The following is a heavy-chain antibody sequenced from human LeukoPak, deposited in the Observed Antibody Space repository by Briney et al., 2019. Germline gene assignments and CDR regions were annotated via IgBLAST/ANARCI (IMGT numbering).Heavy chain of an antibody. J-gene: IGHJ6*03. CDR1: GGTFSSYA. Sequence: ASVKVSCKASGGTFSSYAISWVRQAPGQGLEWMGGIIPIFGTANYAQKFQGRVTITADESTSTAYMELSSLRSEDTAVYYCARGLFIPGLPRKYYYYYMDVWGKGTTVTISS. D-gene: IGHD1-14*01. CDR3: ARGLFIPGLPRKYYYYYMDV. CDR2: IIPIFGTA. V-gene: IGHV1-69*13.